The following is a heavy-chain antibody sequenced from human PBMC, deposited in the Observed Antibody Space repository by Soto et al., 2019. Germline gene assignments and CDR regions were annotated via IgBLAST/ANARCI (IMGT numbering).Heavy chain of an antibody. V-gene: IGHV1-3*01. D-gene: IGHD3-22*01. J-gene: IGHJ6*02. CDR2: INAGNGNT. CDR3: ARDAYYDSSGYYYYGMDV. Sequence: ASVKVSCKASGYTFTSYAMHWVRQAPGQRLEWMGWINAGNGNTKYSQKFQGRVTITRDTSASTAYMELSSLRSEDTAVYYCARDAYYDSSGYYYYGMDVWGQGTTVTVSS. CDR1: GYTFTSYA.